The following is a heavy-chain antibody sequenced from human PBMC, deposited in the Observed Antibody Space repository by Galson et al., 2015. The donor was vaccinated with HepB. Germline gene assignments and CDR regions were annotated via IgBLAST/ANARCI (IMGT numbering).Heavy chain of an antibody. J-gene: IGHJ4*02. D-gene: IGHD7-27*01. CDR2: IYGGGNT. CDR3: AQLGTGY. V-gene: IGHV3-53*01. Sequence: SLRLSCAASGFSVSSNYMNWVRQAPGKGLEWVSVIYGGGNTYSAGLVKGRFTSSPDDSKNTVYLQMNSLRVEDTAVYYCAQLGTGYWGQGTLVTVSS. CDR1: GFSVSSNY.